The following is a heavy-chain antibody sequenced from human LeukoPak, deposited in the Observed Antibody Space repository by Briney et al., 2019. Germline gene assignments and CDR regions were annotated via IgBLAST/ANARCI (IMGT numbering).Heavy chain of an antibody. CDR2: INPNSGGT. CDR1: GYTFTGYY. J-gene: IGHJ6*02. CDR3: ARDLKDIVVVPAAIHGMDV. Sequence: ASVKVSCKASGYTFTGYYMHWVRQTPGQGLEWMGWINPNSGGTNYAQKFQGRVTMTRDTSISTAYMELSRLRSDDTAVYYCARDLKDIVVVPAAIHGMDVWGQGTTVTVSS. V-gene: IGHV1-2*02. D-gene: IGHD2-2*01.